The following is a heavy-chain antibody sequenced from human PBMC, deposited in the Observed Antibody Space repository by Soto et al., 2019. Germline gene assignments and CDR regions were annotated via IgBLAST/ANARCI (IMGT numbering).Heavy chain of an antibody. V-gene: IGHV3-7*01. CDR1: GFTFSRYW. CDR2: IKQDGTEK. D-gene: IGHD5-18*01. CDR3: ARGDTPMITGMDSFDI. J-gene: IGHJ3*02. Sequence: GFLRLYCAASGFTFSRYWMNWVRQAPGKGLEWVANIKQDGTEKNYVDSLKGRFTISRDNARNSLYLQMYSLRAEDTAVYFCARGDTPMITGMDSFDIWGQGTMVTVSS.